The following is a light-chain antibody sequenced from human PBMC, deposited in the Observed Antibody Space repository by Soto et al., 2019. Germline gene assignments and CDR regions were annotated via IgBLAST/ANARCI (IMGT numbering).Light chain of an antibody. Sequence: QSALTQPASVSGSPGQSITISCTGTSSDVGGYNYVSWYQQHPGKAPKLMLYEVSNRPSEVSNRFSGSKSGNTASLTISGLQAEDEADYYCSSYTSSSTPYVFGTGTKLTVL. J-gene: IGLJ1*01. CDR2: EVS. CDR3: SSYTSSSTPYV. CDR1: SSDVGGYNY. V-gene: IGLV2-14*01.